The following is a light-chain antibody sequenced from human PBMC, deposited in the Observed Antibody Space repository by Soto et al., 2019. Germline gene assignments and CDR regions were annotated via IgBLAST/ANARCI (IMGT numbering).Light chain of an antibody. CDR2: RAS. CDR3: LQYDSSPRT. Sequence: EIVMTQSPATVSVSPGERATLSCRASQSVSDKLAWYQQKPGQAPRLLIYRASTRAAGIPDRFSGSGSGTDFTLTISRLEPEDFAVYFCLQYDSSPRTFGQGTKVDIK. CDR1: QSVSDK. J-gene: IGKJ1*01. V-gene: IGKV3D-15*01.